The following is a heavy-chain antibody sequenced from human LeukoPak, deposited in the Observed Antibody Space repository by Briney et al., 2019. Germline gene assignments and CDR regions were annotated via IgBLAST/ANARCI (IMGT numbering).Heavy chain of an antibody. Sequence: GGSLRLSCAASGFTFTSYAMSWVRQAPGKGLEWVSGITNSGGNTYYADSVKGRFTISRDNSESTLYLQMNSLRAEDTAVFYCAKGGQTDRFDYWGQGALVTVSS. J-gene: IGHJ4*02. CDR1: GFTFTSYA. V-gene: IGHV3-23*01. CDR3: AKGGQTDRFDY. CDR2: ITNSGGNT. D-gene: IGHD5-12*01.